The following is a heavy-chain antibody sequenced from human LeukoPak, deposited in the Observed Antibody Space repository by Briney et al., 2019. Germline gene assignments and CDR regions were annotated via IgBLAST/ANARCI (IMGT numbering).Heavy chain of an antibody. CDR1: VFTLDYSG. CDR3: ARGGTTEGTGGSWFDP. V-gene: IGHV3-20*01. CDR2: IHWNGGST. J-gene: IGHJ5*02. Sequence: GGCLILSCAASVFTLDYSGSGSDPRTTARVLGWDYAIHWNGGSTGYAGSVKGRFTISRDNAKNSLYLQMNSLRAEDTALYHCARGGTTEGTGGSWFDPWGQGTLVTVSS. D-gene: IGHD1-1*01.